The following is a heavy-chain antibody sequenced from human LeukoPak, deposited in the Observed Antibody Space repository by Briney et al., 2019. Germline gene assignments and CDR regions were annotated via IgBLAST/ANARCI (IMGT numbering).Heavy chain of an antibody. V-gene: IGHV4-34*01. Sequence: SETLSLTCAVYGGSFSGYYWNWVRQPPGKGLEWIGEINHSGSTNYNPSLKSRVTISVDTSKNQFSLRPTSVTAADTAVYYCASHGSSGHDPLTWGQGTLVTVSS. CDR3: ASHGSSGHDPLT. J-gene: IGHJ4*02. CDR2: INHSGST. CDR1: GGSFSGYY. D-gene: IGHD5-12*01.